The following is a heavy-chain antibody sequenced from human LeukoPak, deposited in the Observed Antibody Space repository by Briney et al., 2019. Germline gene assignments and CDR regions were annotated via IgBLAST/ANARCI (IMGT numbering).Heavy chain of an antibody. Sequence: SETLSLTCAVYGGSFSGYYWSWIRQPPGKGLEWIGEINHGGSTNYNPSLKSRVTISVDTSKNQFSLKLSSVTAADTAVYYCARGGVYWGQGTLVTVSS. CDR2: INHGGST. V-gene: IGHV4-34*01. D-gene: IGHD2-8*01. CDR1: GGSFSGYY. J-gene: IGHJ4*02. CDR3: ARGGVY.